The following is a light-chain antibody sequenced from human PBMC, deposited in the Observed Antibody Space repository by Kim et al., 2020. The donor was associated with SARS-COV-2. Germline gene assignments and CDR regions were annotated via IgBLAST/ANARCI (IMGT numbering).Light chain of an antibody. Sequence: VPPGLPASLNCSGDKWGDEYACWYPQEPGQSPVLVIYQDSKRPSGVPERFSGSSSGNTATLTISGTQAMDEADYYCQAWDSSTVVFGGGTQLTVL. V-gene: IGLV3-1*01. J-gene: IGLJ2*01. CDR2: QDS. CDR3: QAWDSSTVV. CDR1: KWGDEY.